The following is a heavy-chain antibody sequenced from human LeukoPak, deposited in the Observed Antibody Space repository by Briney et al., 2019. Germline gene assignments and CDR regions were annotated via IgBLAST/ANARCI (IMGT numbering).Heavy chain of an antibody. V-gene: IGHV4-30-4*07. D-gene: IGHD3-10*01. J-gene: IGHJ6*03. CDR3: ARNTLGVDMVQGIYYYYYYMDV. CDR1: GGSISSGGYS. CDR2: IYYSGST. Sequence: SETLSLTCAVSGGSISSGGYSWSWIRQPPGKGLEWIGYIYYSGSTYYNPSLKSRVTISVDTSKNQFSLKLSSVTAADTAVYYCARNTLGVDMVQGIYYYYYYMDVWGKGTTVTISS.